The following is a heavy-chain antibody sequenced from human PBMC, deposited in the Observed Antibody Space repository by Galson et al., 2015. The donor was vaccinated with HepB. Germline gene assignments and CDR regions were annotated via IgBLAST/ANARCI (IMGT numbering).Heavy chain of an antibody. CDR2: INPSGGST. D-gene: IGHD4-11*01. CDR1: GYTFTSYH. CDR3: ARGGPEVTFYFDY. V-gene: IGHV1-46*01. J-gene: IGHJ4*02. Sequence: SVKVSCKASGYTFTSYHMHWVRQAPGQGLEWMGIINPSGGSTSYAQKFQGRVTMTRDKSTSTVYMELSSLRSEDTAVYYCARGGPEVTFYFDYWGQGTLVTVSS.